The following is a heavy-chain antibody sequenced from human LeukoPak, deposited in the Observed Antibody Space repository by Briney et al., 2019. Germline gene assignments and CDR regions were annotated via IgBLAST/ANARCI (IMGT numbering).Heavy chain of an antibody. J-gene: IGHJ4*02. CDR3: ARDMHSSFDY. V-gene: IGHV3-7*05. D-gene: IGHD2-2*01. CDR2: IKQDGGER. Sequence: GGSLRLSCAASGFTFSAYWMSWLRQAPGRGLEWVASIKQDGGERYYVDSVMGRFTISKDNAKNSLYLQMNSLRVDDTAVYYCARDMHSSFDYWGQGTLVSVSS. CDR1: GFTFSAYW.